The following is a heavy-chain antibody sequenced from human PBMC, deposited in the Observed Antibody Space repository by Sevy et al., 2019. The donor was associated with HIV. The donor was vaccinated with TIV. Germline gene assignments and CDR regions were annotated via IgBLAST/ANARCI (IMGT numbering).Heavy chain of an antibody. V-gene: IGHV5-51*01. CDR2: IYPGDSDT. J-gene: IGHJ4*02. CDR1: GYTFSNYW. D-gene: IGHD5-12*01. Sequence: GESLKISCMGSGYTFSNYWIGWVRQMPGKGLEWMGIIYPGDSDTRYSPSFQGQVTISADKSISTAYLQWSSLKASDTAIYYCVRHPGVATLYYDYWGQGILVIVSS. CDR3: VRHPGVATLYYDY.